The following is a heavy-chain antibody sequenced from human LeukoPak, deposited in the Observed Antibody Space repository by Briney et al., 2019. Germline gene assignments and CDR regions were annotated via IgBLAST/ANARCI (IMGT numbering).Heavy chain of an antibody. J-gene: IGHJ6*02. CDR2: IIPIFGTA. V-gene: IGHV1-69*13. D-gene: IGHD6-13*01. CDR1: GGTFSSYA. Sequence: SVKVSCMASGGTFSSYAISWVRQAPGQGLEWMGGIIPIFGTANYAQKFQGRVTITADESTSTAYMELSSLRSEDTAVYYCARIGQQLALRYYGMDVWGQGTTVTVSS. CDR3: ARIGQQLALRYYGMDV.